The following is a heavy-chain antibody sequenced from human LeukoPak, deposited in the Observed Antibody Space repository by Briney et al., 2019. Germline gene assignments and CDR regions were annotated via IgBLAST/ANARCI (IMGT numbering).Heavy chain of an antibody. D-gene: IGHD3-22*01. CDR2: ISSSSSGI. V-gene: IGHV3-48*01. CDR1: GFTFSTYS. J-gene: IGHJ4*02. Sequence: GGSLRLSCAASGFTFSTYSMNWGRQAPAKGLEWVSYISSSSSGIYYTDSVKGRFTISRDNAKNALYLQMNSLRAEDTAVYYCARGYFDSSSSPTGDYWGQGTLVTVSS. CDR3: ARGYFDSSSSPTGDY.